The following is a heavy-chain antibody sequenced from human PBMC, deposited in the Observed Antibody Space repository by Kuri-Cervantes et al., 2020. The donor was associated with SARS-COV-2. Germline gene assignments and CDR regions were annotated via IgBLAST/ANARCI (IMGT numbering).Heavy chain of an antibody. CDR3: ARGRGALGYCSSTSCYRGWYFDY. D-gene: IGHD2-2*01. V-gene: IGHV4-34*01. CDR1: GGSFSGYY. CDR2: INHSGST. J-gene: IGHJ4*02. Sequence: GSLRLSCAVYGGSFSGYYWSWNRQPPWKGLEWIGEINHSGSTNYNPSLKSQVTISVDTSNNQFSLKLSSVTAADTAVYYCARGRGALGYCSSTSCYRGWYFDYWGQGTLVTVSS.